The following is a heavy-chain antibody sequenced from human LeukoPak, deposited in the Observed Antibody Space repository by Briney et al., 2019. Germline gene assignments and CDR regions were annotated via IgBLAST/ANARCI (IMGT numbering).Heavy chain of an antibody. J-gene: IGHJ4*02. CDR1: GFTFSSYA. CDR3: ARDEGPVGAADY. V-gene: IGHV3-30-3*01. Sequence: GGSLRLSCAASGFTFSSYAMHWVRQAPGKGLEWVAVISYDGSNKYYADFVKGRFTISRDNSKNTLYLQMNSLRAEDTAVYYCARDEGPVGAADYWGQGTLVTVSS. D-gene: IGHD1-26*01. CDR2: ISYDGSNK.